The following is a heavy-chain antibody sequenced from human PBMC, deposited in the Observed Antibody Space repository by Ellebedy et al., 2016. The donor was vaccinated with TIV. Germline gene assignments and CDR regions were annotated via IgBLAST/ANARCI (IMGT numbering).Heavy chain of an antibody. CDR3: TRDLTNIVSGDY. Sequence: ASVKVSCKTSGYTFTDSYIHRVRQARGQGLEGMAWINPNSGGTNYAQKFQGSVTVTRDTSTSTAFLELSRLRSDDTAVYYCTRDLTNIVSGDYWGQGTLVTVSS. CDR1: GYTFTDSY. J-gene: IGHJ4*02. D-gene: IGHD5/OR15-5a*01. V-gene: IGHV1-2*02. CDR2: INPNSGGT.